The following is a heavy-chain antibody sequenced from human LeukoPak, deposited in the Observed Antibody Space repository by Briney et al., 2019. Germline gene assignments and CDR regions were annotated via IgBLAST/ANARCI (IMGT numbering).Heavy chain of an antibody. V-gene: IGHV3-7*04. Sequence: GGSLRLSCVASGFTFSSNWMHWVRQAPGKGLEWVANIKQDGSEKYYVDSVKGRFTISRDNAKKSLYLQMNSLRAEDTAVYFCARDMIILQSWGQGTLVTVSS. CDR3: ARDMIILQS. CDR1: GFTFSSNW. CDR2: IKQDGSEK. J-gene: IGHJ5*02. D-gene: IGHD3-16*01.